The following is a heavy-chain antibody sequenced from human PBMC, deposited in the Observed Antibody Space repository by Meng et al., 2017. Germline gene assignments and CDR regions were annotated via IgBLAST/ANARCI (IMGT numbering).Heavy chain of an antibody. D-gene: IGHD2-15*01. CDR2: INHSGST. Sequence: QVQLQQWGAGLLKPSETLSLTCAVYGGSFSGYYWSWIRQPPGKGLEWIGEINHSGSTNYNPSLKSRVTISVDTSKNQFSPKLSSVTAADTAVYYCACPAKLGYCSGGSCYSFENWGQGTLVTVSS. V-gene: IGHV4-34*01. J-gene: IGHJ4*02. CDR1: GGSFSGYY. CDR3: ACPAKLGYCSGGSCYSFEN.